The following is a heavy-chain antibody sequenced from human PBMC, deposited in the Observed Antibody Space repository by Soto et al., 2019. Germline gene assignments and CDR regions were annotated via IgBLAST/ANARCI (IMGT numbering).Heavy chain of an antibody. CDR3: VRTACVINNCSYRGVR. CDR1: GFDFKTYG. V-gene: IGHV3-33*01. CDR2: IGFDGTSI. D-gene: IGHD3-10*01. Sequence: GGSLRLSCVASGFDFKTYGMHWVRQAPGKGLEWVAVIGFDGTSIHYSDSVRGRFSISRDNSENTVSLQMNSLRVEDTALYYCVRTACVINNCSYRGVRWGQGTLVTVSS. J-gene: IGHJ4*02.